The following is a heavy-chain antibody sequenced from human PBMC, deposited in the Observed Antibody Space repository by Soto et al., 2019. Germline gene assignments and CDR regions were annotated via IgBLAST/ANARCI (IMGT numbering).Heavy chain of an antibody. CDR3: ARALKWGYATLLRGGMDV. V-gene: IGHV3-30-3*01. D-gene: IGHD3-16*01. CDR2: ISYDGSNK. CDR1: GFTFSSYA. J-gene: IGHJ6*02. Sequence: GGSLRLSCAASGFTFSSYAMHWVRQAPGKGLEWVAVISYDGSNKYYEDSVKGRFTISRDNSKNTLYLQMKSLRAEETAVYYCARALKWGYATLLRGGMDVWGQGTTVTVSS.